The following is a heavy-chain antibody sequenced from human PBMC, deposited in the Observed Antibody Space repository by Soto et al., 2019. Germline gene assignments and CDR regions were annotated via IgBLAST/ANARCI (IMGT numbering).Heavy chain of an antibody. D-gene: IGHD3-16*01. CDR1: GASMSNYY. CDR3: ARSGHTFGGVV. Sequence: PSETLSLTCTVSGASMSNYYGSWIRQPPGKGLEHIGYVYYTGNTNYNPSLKSRVTISVYTSNNQFSLKLTSVTTADTAIYYCARSGHTFGGVVWGRGILVTVS. J-gene: IGHJ4*02. CDR2: VYYTGNT. V-gene: IGHV4-59*01.